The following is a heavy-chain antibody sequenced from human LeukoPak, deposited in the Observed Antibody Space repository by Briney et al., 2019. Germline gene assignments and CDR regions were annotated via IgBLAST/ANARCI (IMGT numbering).Heavy chain of an antibody. V-gene: IGHV4-61*08. CDR3: ARGPDGYSAYCGGDCYSIDY. J-gene: IGHJ4*02. D-gene: IGHD2-21*02. CDR2: IYYSGST. CDR1: GGSISSGDYY. Sequence: PSETLSLTCTVSGGSISSGDYYWSWIRQPPGKGLEWIGYIYYSGSTYYNPSLKSRVTISVDTSKNQFSLKLSSVTAADTAVYYCARGPDGYSAYCGGDCYSIDYWGQGTLVTVSS.